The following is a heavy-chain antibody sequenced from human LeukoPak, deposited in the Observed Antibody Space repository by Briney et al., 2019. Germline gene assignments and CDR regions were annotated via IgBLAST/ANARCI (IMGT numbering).Heavy chain of an antibody. Sequence: PSETLSLTCAVYGGSFSGYYWSLIRQPPGKGLEWIGEINHSGSTNYNPSLKSRVTISVDTSKNQFSLKLSSVTAADTAVYYCARHGNGAFDIWGQGTMVTVSS. J-gene: IGHJ3*02. CDR2: INHSGST. CDR3: ARHGNGAFDI. V-gene: IGHV4-34*01. CDR1: GGSFSGYY. D-gene: IGHD1-1*01.